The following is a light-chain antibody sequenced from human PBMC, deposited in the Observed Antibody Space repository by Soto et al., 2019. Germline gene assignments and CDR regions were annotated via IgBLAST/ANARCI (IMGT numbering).Light chain of an antibody. J-gene: IGKJ4*01. Sequence: EIVLTQSPGTLSLSPGERATLSCRASQSLSSTYLAWYQQKPGQAPRLLIYGASSRATGIPDRSIGSGSATDFTLTISRLEPEDFAVYHCQQYGNSPPTFGGGTKVEI. CDR1: QSLSSTY. CDR2: GAS. V-gene: IGKV3-20*01. CDR3: QQYGNSPPT.